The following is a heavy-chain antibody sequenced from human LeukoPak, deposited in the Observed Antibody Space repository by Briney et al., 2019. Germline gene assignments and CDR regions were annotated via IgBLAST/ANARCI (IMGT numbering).Heavy chain of an antibody. CDR2: VYYSGST. Sequence: PSETLSLTCTVSGDSISSYYWSWIRQPPGKGLEWIGYVYYSGSTNSNPSLKSRVTISVDTSKNQFSLKLSSLTAADTAVYYCARQLKWDNWFDPWGQGTLVTVSS. D-gene: IGHD2-15*01. V-gene: IGHV4-59*08. CDR3: ARQLKWDNWFDP. J-gene: IGHJ5*02. CDR1: GDSISSYY.